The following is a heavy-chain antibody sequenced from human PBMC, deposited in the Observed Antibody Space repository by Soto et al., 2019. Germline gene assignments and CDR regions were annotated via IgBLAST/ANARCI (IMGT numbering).Heavy chain of an antibody. Sequence: SETLSLTCSFSVFSISSGFYSLGWIRQPPGKGLEWIVYIDHSVSTYYSPSLKSRVTISVDSSKNQFSLKLSSVTAADTAVYYCDSGGSGYGLQWPDNRGQGTRVTV. J-gene: IGHJ4*02. CDR3: DSGGSGYGLQWPDN. D-gene: IGHD5-18*01. CDR1: VFSISSGFYS. CDR2: IDHSVST. V-gene: IGHV4-30-2*01.